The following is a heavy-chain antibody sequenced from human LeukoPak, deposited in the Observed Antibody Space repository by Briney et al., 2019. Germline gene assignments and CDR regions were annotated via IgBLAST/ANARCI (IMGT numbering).Heavy chain of an antibody. CDR3: AREEGRISYSSSPYYYYGMDV. V-gene: IGHV1-69*13. D-gene: IGHD6-6*01. CDR2: IIPIFGTA. J-gene: IGHJ6*02. Sequence: GASVKVSCKASGYTFTAYYMHWVRQAPGQGLEWMGGIIPIFGTANYAQKFQGRVTITADESTSTAYMELSSLRSEDTAVYYCAREEGRISYSSSPYYYYGMDVWGQGTTVTVSS. CDR1: GYTFTAYY.